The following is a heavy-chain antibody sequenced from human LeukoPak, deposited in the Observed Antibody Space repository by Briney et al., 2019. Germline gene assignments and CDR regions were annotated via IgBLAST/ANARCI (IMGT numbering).Heavy chain of an antibody. D-gene: IGHD6-13*01. CDR2: ISGSGGST. Sequence: GGSLRLSCAASGFTFTSYAMSWVRQAPGKGLEWVSAISGSGGSTYYADSVKDRFTISRDNSKNTLYLQMNSLRAEDTAVYYCAKDLGVAAAGFNWGQGTLVTVSS. J-gene: IGHJ4*02. CDR3: AKDLGVAAAGFN. V-gene: IGHV3-23*01. CDR1: GFTFTSYA.